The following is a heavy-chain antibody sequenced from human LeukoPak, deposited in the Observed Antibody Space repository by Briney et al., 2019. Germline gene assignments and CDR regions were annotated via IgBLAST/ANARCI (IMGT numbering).Heavy chain of an antibody. CDR1: GGSFSGYY. Sequence: SETLSLTCAVYGGSFSGYYWSWIRQPPGKGLEWIGEINHSGSTNYNPSLKSRVTISVDTSKNQFPLKLSSVTAADTAVYYCAREDSYYYGSGSYSILDYWGQGTLVTVSS. D-gene: IGHD3-10*01. V-gene: IGHV4-34*01. J-gene: IGHJ4*02. CDR3: AREDSYYYGSGSYSILDY. CDR2: INHSGST.